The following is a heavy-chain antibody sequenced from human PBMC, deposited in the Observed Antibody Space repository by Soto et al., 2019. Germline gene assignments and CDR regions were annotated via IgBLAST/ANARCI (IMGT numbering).Heavy chain of an antibody. Sequence: QVQLVQSGAEVKKPGSSVKVSCKASGGTFSSYTISWVRQAPGQGLEWMGRIIPILGIANYAQKFQGRVTITAEKSTSTAYMELSSLRSEDTAVYYCARSSGYDHYYYYGMDVWGQGTTVTVSS. CDR1: GGTFSSYT. V-gene: IGHV1-69*02. D-gene: IGHD5-12*01. J-gene: IGHJ6*02. CDR3: ARSSGYDHYYYYGMDV. CDR2: IIPILGIA.